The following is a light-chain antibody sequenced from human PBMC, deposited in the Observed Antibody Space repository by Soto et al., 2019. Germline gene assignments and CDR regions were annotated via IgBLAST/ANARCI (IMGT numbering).Light chain of an antibody. CDR1: QDINKY. CDR3: QKYTSAPRT. CDR2: AAS. J-gene: IGKJ1*01. V-gene: IGKV1-27*01. Sequence: DIQMTQSPSSLSASVGDRVTITCRASQDINKYLAWYQVQPGKGPKLLIYAASTLQSGVPSRFSGSGSGTDFTLSISSLQPEDVATYFCQKYTSAPRTFGLITWVEI.